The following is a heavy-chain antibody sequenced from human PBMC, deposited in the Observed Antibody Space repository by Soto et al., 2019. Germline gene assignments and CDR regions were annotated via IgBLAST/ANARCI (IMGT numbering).Heavy chain of an antibody. D-gene: IGHD3-22*01. Sequence: WGSLRLSCAASGFTFIDYYMIFIRHSPFKGLEWVSYISSSSSYTNYADSVKGRFTISRDNAKNSLYLQMNSLRAEDTAVYYCARAGYYYDSSGYFTDYWGQGTLVTVSS. CDR1: GFTFIDYY. V-gene: IGHV3-11*06. J-gene: IGHJ4*02. CDR2: ISSSSSYT. CDR3: ARAGYYYDSSGYFTDY.